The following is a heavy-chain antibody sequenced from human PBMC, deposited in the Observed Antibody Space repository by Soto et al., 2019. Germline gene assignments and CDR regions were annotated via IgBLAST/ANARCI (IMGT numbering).Heavy chain of an antibody. D-gene: IGHD6-19*01. Sequence: EVQLLESGGGLIQPGGSLRLSCATSGFTFSAFVMTWVRQDPGKGLEWVSTISGSGDSTFYADSVNGRFTISRDNSKNTLYLQMNSPRVEDTAVYYCANVADRTTWPYYYGMDVWGPGTTVTVSS. CDR2: ISGSGDST. CDR3: ANVADRTTWPYYYGMDV. V-gene: IGHV3-23*01. J-gene: IGHJ6*02. CDR1: GFTFSAFV.